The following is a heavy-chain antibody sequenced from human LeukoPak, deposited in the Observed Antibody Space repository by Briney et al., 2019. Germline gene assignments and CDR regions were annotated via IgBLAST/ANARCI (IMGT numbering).Heavy chain of an antibody. CDR1: GGSISSSSYY. V-gene: IGHV4-39*07. CDR2: IYYSGST. Sequence: SETLSLTCTVSGGSISSSSYYWGWIRQPPGKGLEWIESIYYSGSTYYNPSLKSRVTISVDTSKNQFSLKLSYVTAADTAVYYCARVRNDAFDIWGQGTMVTVSS. CDR3: ARVRNDAFDI. J-gene: IGHJ3*02.